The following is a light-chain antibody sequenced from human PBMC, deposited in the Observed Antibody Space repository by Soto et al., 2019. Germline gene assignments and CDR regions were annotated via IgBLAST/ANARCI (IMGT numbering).Light chain of an antibody. J-gene: IGLJ2*01. CDR3: QVWDSSSDHVV. V-gene: IGLV3-21*02. CDR2: DVS. CDR1: NIGGKS. Sequence: SYELTQPPSVSVAPGQTARITSGGNNIGGKSVHWYQQEPGQAPVLVVNDVSDRPSGIPERFSGSKSGNTATLTISRVEAGDEADYYCQVWDSSSDHVVFGGGTKLTVL.